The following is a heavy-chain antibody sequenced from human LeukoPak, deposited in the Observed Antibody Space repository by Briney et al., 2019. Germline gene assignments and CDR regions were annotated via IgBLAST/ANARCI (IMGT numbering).Heavy chain of an antibody. D-gene: IGHD3-22*01. CDR3: ARDLGQYYDTSDNWFDP. V-gene: IGHV3-74*01. CDR1: GFSFRTYG. CDR2: INSDGINT. J-gene: IGHJ5*02. Sequence: GGTLRLSCAASGFSFRTYGTSWVRQAPGKGLVWVSRINSDGINTSYADSVKGRFTISRDNAKNTLNLQMNSLRAEDTAVCYCARDLGQYYDTSDNWFDPWGQGTLVTVSS.